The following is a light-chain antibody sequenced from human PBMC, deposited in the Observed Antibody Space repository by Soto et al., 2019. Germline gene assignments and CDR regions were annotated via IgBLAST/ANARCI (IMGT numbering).Light chain of an antibody. V-gene: IGKV3-15*01. CDR2: GAS. Sequence: EVVLTQSPVTLSLSPGERATLSCRASQTLRRTYIAWYQQKPGQAPRLLIYGASTRATGVPARFSGSGSGTEFTLTINSLQSEDFAVYYCQQYNNWPRTCGQGTKGDIK. J-gene: IGKJ1*01. CDR3: QQYNNWPRT. CDR1: QTLRRT.